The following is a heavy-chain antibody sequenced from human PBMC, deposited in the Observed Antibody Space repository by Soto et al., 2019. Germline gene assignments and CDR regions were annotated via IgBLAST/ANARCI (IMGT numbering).Heavy chain of an antibody. V-gene: IGHV3-74*01. Sequence: WVSLRLSGTAAPLTFNNKWMNWVRRAPGKGLVWLSRIDGAAATTNYADSVKGRLTLSRDNAKNIVFLHGHGRIDEATAVYYCARGGARGVHYRGQGTMVTACS. D-gene: IGHD6-6*01. CDR2: IDGAAATT. J-gene: IGHJ4*02. CDR1: PLTFNNKW. CDR3: ARGGARGVHY.